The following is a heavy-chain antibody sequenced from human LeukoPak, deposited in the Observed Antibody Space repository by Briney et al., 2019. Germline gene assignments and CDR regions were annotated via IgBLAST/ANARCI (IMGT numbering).Heavy chain of an antibody. Sequence: GGSLRLSCAASGFTFRGFLMSWVRQIPGKGLEWVANIKQDGSEKYYADALKGRFTISRDNTKNSLSLQMNSLIVEDTAVYYCARAGSNWNYVYWGQGTPVTVSS. J-gene: IGHJ4*02. CDR2: IKQDGSEK. CDR3: ARAGSNWNYVY. D-gene: IGHD1-7*01. V-gene: IGHV3-7*01. CDR1: GFTFRGFL.